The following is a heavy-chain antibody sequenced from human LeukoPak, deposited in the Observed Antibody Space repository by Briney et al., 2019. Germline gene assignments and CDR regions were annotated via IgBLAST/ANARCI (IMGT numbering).Heavy chain of an antibody. CDR1: GFTVSSNY. CDR3: ARARAAAGTWFAYYYYGMDV. V-gene: IGHV3-66*01. Sequence: GGSLRLSCAASGFTVSSNYMSWVRQAPGKGLEWVSDIYSGGGTYYADSVKGRFTISRDNSKNTLYLQMNSLRAEDTAVYYCARARAAAGTWFAYYYYGMDVWGQGTTVTVSS. J-gene: IGHJ6*02. CDR2: IYSGGGT. D-gene: IGHD6-13*01.